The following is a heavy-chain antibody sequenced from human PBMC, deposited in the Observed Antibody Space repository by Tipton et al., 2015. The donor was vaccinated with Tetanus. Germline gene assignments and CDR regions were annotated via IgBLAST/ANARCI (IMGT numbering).Heavy chain of an antibody. CDR3: ARRGGDFLTGYYDS. J-gene: IGHJ4*02. D-gene: IGHD3-9*01. CDR2: IYYSGST. CDR1: GGSISSSSFY. Sequence: TLSLTCTVSGGSISSSSFYWGWIRQPPGKELEWIGSIYYSGSTYYNPSLKSRVTISVDTSKNQFSLRLNSVTAADTAVYYCARRGGDFLTGYYDSWGQGTLVTVSS. V-gene: IGHV4-39*01.